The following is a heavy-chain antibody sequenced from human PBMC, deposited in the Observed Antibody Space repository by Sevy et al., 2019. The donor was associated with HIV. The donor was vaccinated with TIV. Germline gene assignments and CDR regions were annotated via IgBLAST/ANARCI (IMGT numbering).Heavy chain of an antibody. Sequence: ASVKVSCKASGGSLSNYGMNWVWQAPGQGLEWRGGILPQVGIANYAQRFRDRVTITADESTSTVYMEVRRLRSEDTGIYYCATVRPYGGACYFFDSWGQGTLVTVSS. CDR1: GGSLSNYG. D-gene: IGHD2-21*02. CDR3: ATVRPYGGACYFFDS. CDR2: ILPQVGIA. V-gene: IGHV1-69*10. J-gene: IGHJ4*02.